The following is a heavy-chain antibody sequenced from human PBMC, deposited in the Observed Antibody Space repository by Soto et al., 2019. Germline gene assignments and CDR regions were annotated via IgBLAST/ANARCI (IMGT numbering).Heavy chain of an antibody. Sequence: EVQLVESGGGLVKPGGSLRLSCAASGFTFSNAWMSWVRQAPGKGLEWVGRIKSKTDGGTTDYAAPVKGRFTISRDDSKNTLYLQMNSLKTEDTAVYYCTTDLGYCSGGSCYSNWFDPWGQGTLVTVSS. D-gene: IGHD2-15*01. CDR2: IKSKTDGGTT. CDR3: TTDLGYCSGGSCYSNWFDP. J-gene: IGHJ5*02. CDR1: GFTFSNAW. V-gene: IGHV3-15*01.